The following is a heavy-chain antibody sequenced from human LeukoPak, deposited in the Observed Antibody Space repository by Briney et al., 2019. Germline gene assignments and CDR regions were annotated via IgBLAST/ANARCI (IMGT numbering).Heavy chain of an antibody. J-gene: IGHJ4*02. D-gene: IGHD1-26*01. V-gene: IGHV3-23*01. CDR3: AKSTGNSGSYSLPSNFDY. Sequence: GGSLRLSCAASGFTFSSYAMSWVRQAPGKGLEWVSAISGSGGSTYYADSVKGRFTISRDNSKNTLYLQMNSLRAEDTAVYYCAKSTGNSGSYSLPSNFDYWGQGTLVTVSS. CDR1: GFTFSSYA. CDR2: ISGSGGST.